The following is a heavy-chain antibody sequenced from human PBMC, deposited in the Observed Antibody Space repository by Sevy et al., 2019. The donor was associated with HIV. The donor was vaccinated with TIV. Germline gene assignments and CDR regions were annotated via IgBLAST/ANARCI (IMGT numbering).Heavy chain of an antibody. J-gene: IGHJ5*02. V-gene: IGHV1-18*01. D-gene: IGHD3-16*01. CDR2: IGAYNGNR. CDR3: ARLSTARGESNWFDP. Sequence: ASVKVSCKASGYTFSTYGISWVRQAPGQGFEWMGWIGAYNGNRKYAQKFQDRITMTTDTSTSTAYMELRSLRSDDTAVYFCARLSTARGESNWFDPWGQGTLVTVSS. CDR1: GYTFSTYG.